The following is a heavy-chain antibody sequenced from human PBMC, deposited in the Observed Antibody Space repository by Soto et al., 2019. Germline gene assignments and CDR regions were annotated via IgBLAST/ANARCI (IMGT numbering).Heavy chain of an antibody. J-gene: IGHJ4*02. CDR3: ASHPRDDYHYVGSGIFDY. CDR1: GGSISSRTFW. D-gene: IGHD5-12*01. Sequence: QLQLQESGPGLVKPSETLSLTCSVSGGSISSRTFWWAWIRQPPGKGLEWIGDMYYSGSSYSSPSLKSRVTRSVDTSTNQLSLKLNSVTAADTAVYYCASHPRDDYHYVGSGIFDYGGQGTLVTFSS. CDR2: MYYSGSS. V-gene: IGHV4-39*01.